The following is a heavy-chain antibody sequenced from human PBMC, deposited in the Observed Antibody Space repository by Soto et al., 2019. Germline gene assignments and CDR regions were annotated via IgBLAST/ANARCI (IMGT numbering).Heavy chain of an antibody. CDR1: GFTFSTYW. V-gene: IGHV3-7*05. D-gene: IGHD2-15*01. Sequence: EVQLVESGGGLVQPGGSLRLSCAASGFTFSTYWMSWVRQAPGKGLEWVANIKQDGSDKYYVYSVKGRFTISRDNAKNSLYLQMNGLRAEDTAVYYCARVKSLAGHYWGQGTLVTVSS. J-gene: IGHJ4*02. CDR2: IKQDGSDK. CDR3: ARVKSLAGHY.